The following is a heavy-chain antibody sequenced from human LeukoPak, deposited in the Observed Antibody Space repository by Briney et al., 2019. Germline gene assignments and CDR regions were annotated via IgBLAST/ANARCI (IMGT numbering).Heavy chain of an antibody. V-gene: IGHV1-18*01. Sequence: ASVKVSCKASGYTFTSYGISWVRQAPGQGLEWMGWISAYNGNTNYAQKLQGRVTMTTDTSTSTAYMELRSLRSDDTAVYYCARALTYCSSTSCPAPFDYWGQGTLVTVSS. CDR1: GYTFTSYG. D-gene: IGHD2-2*01. CDR3: ARALTYCSSTSCPAPFDY. J-gene: IGHJ4*02. CDR2: ISAYNGNT.